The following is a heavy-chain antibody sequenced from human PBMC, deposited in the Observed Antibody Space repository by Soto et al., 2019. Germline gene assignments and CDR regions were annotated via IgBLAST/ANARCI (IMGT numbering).Heavy chain of an antibody. V-gene: IGHV3-23*01. CDR1: GFTFSSYA. CDR2: ISGSGGST. D-gene: IGHD3-3*01. CDR3: ARPPQYYDFWSGTDSPYYYYGMDV. Sequence: PGGSLRLSCAASGFTFSSYAMSWVRQAPGKGLEWVSAISGSGGSTYYADSVKGRFTISRDNSKNTLYLQMNSLRAEDTAVYYCARPPQYYDFWSGTDSPYYYYGMDVWGQGTTVTVSS. J-gene: IGHJ6*02.